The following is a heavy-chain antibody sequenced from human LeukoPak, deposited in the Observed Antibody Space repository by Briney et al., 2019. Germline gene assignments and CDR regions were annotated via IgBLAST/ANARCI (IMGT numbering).Heavy chain of an antibody. CDR2: IIPIFGTA. D-gene: IGHD5-12*01. CDR1: GYTFTSYG. CDR3: ARRGYSGYDPPDY. Sequence: GASVKVSCKASGYTFTSYGISWVRQAPGQGLEWMGGIIPIFGTANYAQKLQGRVTMTTDTSTSTAYMELRSLRSDDTAVYYCARRGYSGYDPPDYWGQGTLVTVSS. V-gene: IGHV1-18*01. J-gene: IGHJ4*02.